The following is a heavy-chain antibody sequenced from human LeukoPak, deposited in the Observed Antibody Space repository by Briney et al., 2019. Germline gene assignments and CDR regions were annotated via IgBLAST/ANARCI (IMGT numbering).Heavy chain of an antibody. D-gene: IGHD2-2*01. J-gene: IGHJ5*02. CDR1: DGSFSGYY. CDR2: INHSGST. CDR3: ARVVPAAILPNWFDP. Sequence: PSETLSLTCAVYDGSFSGYYWSWIRQPPGKGLEWIGEINHSGSTNYNPSLKSRVTISVDTSKNQFSLKLSSVTAADTAVYYCARVVPAAILPNWFDPWGQGTLVTVSS. V-gene: IGHV4-34*01.